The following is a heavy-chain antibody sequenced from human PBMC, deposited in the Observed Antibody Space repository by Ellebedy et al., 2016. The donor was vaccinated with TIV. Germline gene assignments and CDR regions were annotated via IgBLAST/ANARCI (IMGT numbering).Heavy chain of an antibody. CDR1: ELTITNSA. V-gene: IGHV3-30*04. CDR3: ARDVRAYYYYMDV. J-gene: IGHJ6*03. CDR2: VSYHGRNK. Sequence: GESLKISXAVSELTITNSAMHWVRQAPGKGLEWVAGVSYHGRNKYYADSVKGRFTISRDTSNNTVFMHMNSLRPEDTAVYYCARDVRAYYYYMDVWGIGTTVTVSS.